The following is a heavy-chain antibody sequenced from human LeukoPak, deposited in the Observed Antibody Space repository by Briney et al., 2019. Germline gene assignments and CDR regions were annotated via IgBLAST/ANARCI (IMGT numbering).Heavy chain of an antibody. J-gene: IGHJ4*02. CDR3: AKGGARLHSYYFDY. D-gene: IGHD1-26*01. Sequence: GGSLRLSCAASGFTFSSYDMYWVRQAPGKGLDWVAFVRYDGSQKYYADSVKGRFTLSRDNSKNTLYLQMNSLRAEDTAVFYCAKGGARLHSYYFDYWGQGTLVTVSS. CDR1: GFTFSSYD. V-gene: IGHV3-30*02. CDR2: VRYDGSQK.